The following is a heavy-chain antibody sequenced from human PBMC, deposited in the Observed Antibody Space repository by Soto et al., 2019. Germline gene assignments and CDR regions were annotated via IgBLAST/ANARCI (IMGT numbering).Heavy chain of an antibody. D-gene: IGHD2-15*01. CDR3: ARMFHCSGGTCPSDY. V-gene: IGHV2-70*04. J-gene: IGHJ4*02. CDR2: IDWDDDK. CDR1: GFALSTSGMR. Sequence: SGPTLVNPTQTLTLTCTFSGFALSTSGMRVSWIRQPPGQALEWLARIDWDDDKFYNTSLKTRLTISKDSSKNQVVLIMTNMDPVDTATYYCARMFHCSGGTCPSDYWGQGALVTVSS.